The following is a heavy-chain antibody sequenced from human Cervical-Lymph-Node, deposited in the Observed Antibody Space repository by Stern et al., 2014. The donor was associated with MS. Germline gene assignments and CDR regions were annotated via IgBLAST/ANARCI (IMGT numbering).Heavy chain of an antibody. CDR3: AKEHSPFSQIDY. CDR1: GFTFSDFA. D-gene: IGHD1-26*01. J-gene: IGHJ4*02. CDR2: INRNGDET. V-gene: IGHV3-64*01. Sequence: EVHLVESGGGLVKPGGSLRLSCAASGFTFSDFAMHWIRQTPGKGLEFISTINRNGDETYYTKSVRGRFTISRDNSKNTLYLQMGSLTTEDTAVYYCAKEHSPFSQIDYWGQGTLVTVSS.